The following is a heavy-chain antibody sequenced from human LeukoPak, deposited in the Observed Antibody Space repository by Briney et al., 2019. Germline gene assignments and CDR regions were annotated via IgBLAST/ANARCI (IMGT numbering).Heavy chain of an antibody. V-gene: IGHV4-59*11. CDR1: GGSMTTHH. CDR3: TTIKRGNIFGYFDF. Sequence: SETLSLTCTVSGGSMTTHHWNWIRQTPGMGLEWIGYVFDSGRTKENPSLKSRVTLSADTSKNQLFLRLSSVTAADTAVYYCTTIKRGNIFGYFDFWGQGILVTVSS. D-gene: IGHD5-18*01. J-gene: IGHJ4*02. CDR2: VFDSGRT.